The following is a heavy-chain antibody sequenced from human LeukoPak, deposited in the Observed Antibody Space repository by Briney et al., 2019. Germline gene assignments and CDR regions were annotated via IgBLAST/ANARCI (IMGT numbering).Heavy chain of an antibody. J-gene: IGHJ4*02. V-gene: IGHV3-30*02. CDR1: GFTLSHYG. D-gene: IGHD1-26*01. CDR3: AKDRYSGSYLGQCYFDY. Sequence: PGGSLRLSCGASGFTLSHYGMHWVRQAPGKGLEWVAFIRFDGNNKYYADSMKGRFTISRDNSKNTLYLQMNSLRAEDTAVYYCAKDRYSGSYLGQCYFDYWGQGTLVTVSS. CDR2: IRFDGNNK.